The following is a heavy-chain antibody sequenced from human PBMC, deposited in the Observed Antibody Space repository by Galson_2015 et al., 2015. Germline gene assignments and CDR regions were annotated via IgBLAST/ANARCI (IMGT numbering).Heavy chain of an antibody. CDR3: ARDYGVVAATDYYGMDV. Sequence: SLRLSCAASGFTFSSYSMNWVRQAPGKGLEWVSYISSSSSTIYYADSVKGRFTISRDNAKNSLYLQMNSLRAEDTAVYYCARDYGVVAATDYYGMDVGGQGTTGTVSS. CDR1: GFTFSSYS. V-gene: IGHV3-48*01. D-gene: IGHD2-15*01. J-gene: IGHJ6*02. CDR2: ISSSSSTI.